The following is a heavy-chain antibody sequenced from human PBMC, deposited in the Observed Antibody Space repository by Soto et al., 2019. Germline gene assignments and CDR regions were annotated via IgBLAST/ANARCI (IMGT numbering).Heavy chain of an antibody. CDR2: VYTSDYT. CDR3: AKASSFWELLCMDV. V-gene: IGHV4-4*08. J-gene: IGHJ6*02. D-gene: IGHD1-26*01. CDR1: GASIRSYY. Sequence: PSETLSLTCSVSGASIRSYYWHWIRQPPGKGLEWIGYVYTSDYTRYSSSLKSRVTISVDTSKSQFYLRLNSVTAADTAVYYCAKASSFWELLCMDVWGQGTTVTVSS.